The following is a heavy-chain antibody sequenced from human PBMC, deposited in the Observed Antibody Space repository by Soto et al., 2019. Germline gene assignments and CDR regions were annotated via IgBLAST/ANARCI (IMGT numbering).Heavy chain of an antibody. D-gene: IGHD5-12*01. CDR2: IYTSGST. J-gene: IGHJ4*02. CDR3: ARAGDSGYDLLFDY. V-gene: IGHV4-4*07. Sequence: SETLSLTCTVSGGSISSYYWSWIRQPAGKGLEWIGRIYTSGSTNYNPSLKSQVTMSVDTSKNQFSLKLSSVTAADTAVYHCARAGDSGYDLLFDYWGQGTLVTVSS. CDR1: GGSISSYY.